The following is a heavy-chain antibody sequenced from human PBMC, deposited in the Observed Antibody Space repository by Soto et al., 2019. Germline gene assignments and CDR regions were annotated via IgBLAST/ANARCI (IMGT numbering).Heavy chain of an antibody. CDR2: IHHRGRA. V-gene: IGHV4-30-4*01. CDR1: GGSISGGEYY. Sequence: QVQLQESGPGLVKPSETLSLTCTVSGGSISGGEYYWSWIRQPPGKGLEWIGYIHHRGRAYYNPSLRSRLTISLDASKNQFSLKLSSVTAADSAVYYCARRLEPAYGDWHYFDQWGQGKLVIVSS. J-gene: IGHJ4*02. D-gene: IGHD4-17*01. CDR3: ARRLEPAYGDWHYFDQ.